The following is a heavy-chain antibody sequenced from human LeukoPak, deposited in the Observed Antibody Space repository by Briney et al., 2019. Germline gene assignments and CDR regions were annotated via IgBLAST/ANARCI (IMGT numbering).Heavy chain of an antibody. CDR3: AKRRSSGWYGGFDY. D-gene: IGHD6-19*01. CDR2: ISGSGGST. V-gene: IGHV3-23*01. J-gene: IGHJ4*02. CDR1: GFTFSSYA. Sequence: GGSLRLSCAASGFTFSSYAMSWVRQAPGKGLEWVSPISGSGGSTYYADSVKGRFTISTDNSKNTLYLQMNSLRAEDTAVYYCAKRRSSGWYGGFDYWGQGTLVTVSS.